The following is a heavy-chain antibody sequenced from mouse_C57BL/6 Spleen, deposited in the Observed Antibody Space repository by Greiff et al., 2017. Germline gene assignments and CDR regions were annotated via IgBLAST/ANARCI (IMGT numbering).Heavy chain of an antibody. V-gene: IGHV1-15*01. CDR1: GYTFTDYE. Sequence: QVQLQQSGAELVRPGASVTLSCKASGYTFTDYEMHWVKQTPVHGLEWIGAIDPETGGTAYNQKFKGKAILTADKSSSTAYMELRSLTSEDSAVYYCTRRRDRNYAMDYWGQGTSVTVSS. CDR2: IDPETGGT. CDR3: TRRRDRNYAMDY. D-gene: IGHD2-14*01. J-gene: IGHJ4*01.